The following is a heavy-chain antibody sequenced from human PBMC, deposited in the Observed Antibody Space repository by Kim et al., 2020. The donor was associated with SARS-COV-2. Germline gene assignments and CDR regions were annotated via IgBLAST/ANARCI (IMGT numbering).Heavy chain of an antibody. V-gene: IGHV4-34*01. Sequence: SETLSLTCAVYGGSFSGYYWSWIRQPPGKGLEWIGEINHSGSTNYNPSLKSRVTISVDTSKNQFSLKLSSVTAADTAVYYCARGGSTYYYDSSGYSDFDYWGQGTLVTVSS. CDR2: INHSGST. D-gene: IGHD3-22*01. CDR1: GGSFSGYY. CDR3: ARGGSTYYYDSSGYSDFDY. J-gene: IGHJ4*02.